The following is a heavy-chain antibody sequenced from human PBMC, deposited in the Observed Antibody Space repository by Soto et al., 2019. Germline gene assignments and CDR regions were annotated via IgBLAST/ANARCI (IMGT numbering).Heavy chain of an antibody. CDR3: AKDLLMLTALVGVDAFDI. D-gene: IGHD1-20*01. CDR2: ISWNSGSI. Sequence: EVQLVESGGGLVQPGRSLRLSCAASGFTFADYAMHWVRQAPGKGLDWVSGISWNSGSIGYADSVKGRFTISRDTAKNSLYLQMNSLRAEDTALYYCAKDLLMLTALVGVDAFDIWGQGTMVTVSS. J-gene: IGHJ3*02. CDR1: GFTFADYA. V-gene: IGHV3-9*01.